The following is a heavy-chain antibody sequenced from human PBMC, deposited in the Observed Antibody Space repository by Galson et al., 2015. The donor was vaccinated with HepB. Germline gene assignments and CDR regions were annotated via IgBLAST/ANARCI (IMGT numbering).Heavy chain of an antibody. J-gene: IGHJ4*02. V-gene: IGHV3-48*01. CDR2: ISGSLGIT. Sequence: SLRLSCAASGFTFSTYDMNWVRQAPGKGLEWLSYISGSLGITYYSDSVKGRFTISRDNAKNSLFLQMNSLRAEDTAVYYCARDVDGYGGVFDSWGQGTLVTVSS. D-gene: IGHD4-23*01. CDR3: ARDVDGYGGVFDS. CDR1: GFTFSTYD.